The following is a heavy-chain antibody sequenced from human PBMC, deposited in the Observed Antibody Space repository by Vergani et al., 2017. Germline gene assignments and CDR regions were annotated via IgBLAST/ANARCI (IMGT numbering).Heavy chain of an antibody. CDR1: GGSISSGSYY. Sequence: QVQLQESGPGLVKPSQTLSLTCTVSGGSISSGSYYWSWIRQPAGKGLEWIGRIYTSGSTNYNPSLKSRVTISVDTSKNQFSLKLSCVTAADTAVYYCARDLHGRITIFGVAPKNYDXMDVWGKGTTVTVSS. CDR2: IYTSGST. CDR3: ARDLHGRITIFGVAPKNYDXMDV. J-gene: IGHJ6*04. D-gene: IGHD3-3*01. V-gene: IGHV4-61*02.